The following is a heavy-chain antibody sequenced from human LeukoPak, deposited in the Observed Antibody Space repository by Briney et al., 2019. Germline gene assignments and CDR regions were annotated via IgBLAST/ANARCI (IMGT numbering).Heavy chain of an antibody. Sequence: GGSLRLSCAASGFTFSSYVMNWARQARGKGLEWVSGISSGGSTYYADCVKGRFTISSDNTKNTLYLQMNSLRAEDTAVYYCASSRRTYWYFDLWGRGTLVTVS. J-gene: IGHJ2*01. CDR3: ASSRRTYWYFDL. V-gene: IGHV3-23*01. CDR1: GFTFSSYV. CDR2: ISSGGST.